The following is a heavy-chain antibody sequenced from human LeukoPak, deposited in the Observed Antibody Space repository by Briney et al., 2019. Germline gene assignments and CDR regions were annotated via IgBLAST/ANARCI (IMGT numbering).Heavy chain of an antibody. Sequence: PGGSLRLSCAASGFTFSSYEMNWVRQAPGKGLEWVSYISSSGSTIYYADSVKGRFPISRDNAKNSLYLQMNSLRAEDTAVYYCARVARYCSSTSCYSAGDYYYYGMDVWGKGTTVTVSS. CDR3: ARVARYCSSTSCYSAGDYYYYGMDV. V-gene: IGHV3-48*03. J-gene: IGHJ6*04. CDR2: ISSSGSTI. CDR1: GFTFSSYE. D-gene: IGHD2-2*01.